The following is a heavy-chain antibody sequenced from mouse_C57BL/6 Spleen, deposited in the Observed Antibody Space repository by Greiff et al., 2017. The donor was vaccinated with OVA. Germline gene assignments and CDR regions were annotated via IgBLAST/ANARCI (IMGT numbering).Heavy chain of an antibody. J-gene: IGHJ3*01. CDR1: GFTFSSYG. Sequence: EVKVVESGGDLVKPGGSLKLSCAASGFTFSSYGMSWVRQTPDKRLEWVATISSGGSYTYYPDSVKGRFTISRDNAKNTLYLQMSSLKSEDTAMYYCARDYGSSPPFAYWGQGTLVTVSA. V-gene: IGHV5-6*01. D-gene: IGHD1-1*01. CDR2: ISSGGSYT. CDR3: ARDYGSSPPFAY.